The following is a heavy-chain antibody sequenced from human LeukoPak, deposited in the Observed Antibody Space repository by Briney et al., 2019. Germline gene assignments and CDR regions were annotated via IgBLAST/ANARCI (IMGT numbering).Heavy chain of an antibody. D-gene: IGHD3-9*01. CDR3: ARDSDILTGYSLGYFDY. CDR2: IYYSGST. J-gene: IGHJ4*02. Sequence: PSETLSLNCTVSGGSISSYYWSWIPQPPGKGLEWIGYIYYSGSTNYNPSLKSRVTISVDTSKNQFSLKLSSVTAADTAVYYCARDSDILTGYSLGYFDYWGQGTLVTVSS. CDR1: GGSISSYY. V-gene: IGHV4-59*01.